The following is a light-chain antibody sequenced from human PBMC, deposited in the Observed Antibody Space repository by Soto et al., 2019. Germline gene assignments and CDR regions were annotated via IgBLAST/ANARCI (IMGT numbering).Light chain of an antibody. J-gene: IGKJ1*01. V-gene: IGKV3-20*01. Sequence: EIVFKKSPGTLYSSPGERANLSCRASQSVNSNYVAWYQQKPGQAPRLLLFCASIRDTGLPDRFTGRGSGAHCSLTISRLEPEDLAVHSFQQYGSSPGTYGQGTKVEIK. CDR2: CAS. CDR1: QSVNSNY. CDR3: QQYGSSPGT.